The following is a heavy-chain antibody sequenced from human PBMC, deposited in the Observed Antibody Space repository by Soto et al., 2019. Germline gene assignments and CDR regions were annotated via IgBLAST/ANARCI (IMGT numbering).Heavy chain of an antibody. D-gene: IGHD2-2*01. J-gene: IGHJ2*01. CDR2: INSDGSST. CDR1: GFIFSSYW. CDR3: ASPYCSSTSCRSYWYFDL. Sequence: EVQLVESGGGLVQPGGSLRLSCAASGFIFSSYWMHWVRQAPGKGLVWVSRINSDGSSTSYADSVKGRFTISRDNAKNTLYLQMNSLRAEDTAVYYCASPYCSSTSCRSYWYFDLRGRGTLVTVSS. V-gene: IGHV3-74*01.